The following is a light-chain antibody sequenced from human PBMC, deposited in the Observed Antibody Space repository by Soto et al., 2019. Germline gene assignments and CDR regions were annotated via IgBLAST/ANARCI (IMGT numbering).Light chain of an antibody. J-gene: IGKJ1*01. CDR3: QDYNSYSEA. Sequence: DIQMTQSPSTLSGSVGDRVTITCRASQTISSWLAWYQQKPGKAPKLLIYKASTLKSGVPSRFSGSGSGPESTLSISSLETDDFANYYCQDYNSYSEAFGQGTKV. CDR1: QTISSW. CDR2: KAS. V-gene: IGKV1-5*03.